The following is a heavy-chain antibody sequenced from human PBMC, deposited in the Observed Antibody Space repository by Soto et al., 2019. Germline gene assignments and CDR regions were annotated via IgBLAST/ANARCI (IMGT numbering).Heavy chain of an antibody. V-gene: IGHV4-34*01. Sequence: SETLSLTCAVYGGSFSGYYWSWIRQPPGKGLEWIGEINHSGSTSYNPSLKSRVTISVDTSKNQISLKMSSVTAADTAVYYCARGGSYGSIAARADWFDPWGQGTLVTVSS. CDR3: ARGGSYGSIAARADWFDP. CDR1: GGSFSGYY. J-gene: IGHJ5*02. CDR2: INHSGST. D-gene: IGHD6-6*01.